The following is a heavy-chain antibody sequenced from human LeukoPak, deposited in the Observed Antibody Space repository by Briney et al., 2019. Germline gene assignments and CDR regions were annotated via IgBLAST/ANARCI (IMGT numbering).Heavy chain of an antibody. CDR1: GGSISSSSYY. CDR3: ARDHSDYGEYVERWFDP. V-gene: IGHV4-39*07. J-gene: IGHJ5*02. Sequence: PSETLSLTCTVSGGSISSSSYYWGWIRQPPGKGLEWIGSIYYSGSTYYNPSLKSRVTISVDTSKNQFSLKLSSVTAADTAVYYCARDHSDYGEYVERWFDPWGQGTLVTVSS. CDR2: IYYSGST. D-gene: IGHD4-17*01.